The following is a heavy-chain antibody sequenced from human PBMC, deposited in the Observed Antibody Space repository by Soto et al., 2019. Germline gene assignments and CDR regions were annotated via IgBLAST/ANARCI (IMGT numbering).Heavy chain of an antibody. V-gene: IGHV4-4*02. Sequence: TSETLSLTCAVSGGSISISNWWSWVRQPPGKGLEWIGEIYHSGSTNYNPSLKSRVTISVDRSKNQFSLKLNSVTAADTAVYYCARDLWGYCGTDCYPLDVWGQGTTVTVSS. J-gene: IGHJ6*02. CDR1: GGSISISNW. D-gene: IGHD2-21*02. CDR2: IYHSGST. CDR3: ARDLWGYCGTDCYPLDV.